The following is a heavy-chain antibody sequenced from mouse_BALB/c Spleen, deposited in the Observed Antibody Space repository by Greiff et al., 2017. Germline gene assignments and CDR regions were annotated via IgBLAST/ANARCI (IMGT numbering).Heavy chain of an antibody. CDR2: INSNGGST. D-gene: IGHD2-4*01. V-gene: IGHV5-6-3*01. Sequence: EVQVVESGGGLVQPGGSLKLSCAASGFTFSSYGMSWVRQTPDKRLELVATINSNGGSTYYPDSVKGRFTISRDNAKNTLYLQMSSLKSEDTAMYYCARREFYYDYDGGFAYWGQGTLVTVSA. J-gene: IGHJ3*01. CDR3: ARREFYYDYDGGFAY. CDR1: GFTFSSYG.